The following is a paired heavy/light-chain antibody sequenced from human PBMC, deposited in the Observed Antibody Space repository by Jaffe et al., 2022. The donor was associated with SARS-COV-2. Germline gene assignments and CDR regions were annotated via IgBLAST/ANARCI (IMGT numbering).Light chain of an antibody. J-gene: IGLJ3*02. CDR1: SNNVGNQG. V-gene: IGLV10-54*04. CDR3: SAWDTSLSGHWV. CDR2: RNN. Sequence: QAGLTQPPSVSKGLRQTATLTCTGNSNNVGNQGAVWLQQHQGHPPKTVSYRNNNRPSGISERFSASRSGNTASLTITGLQPEDEADYYCSAWDTSLSGHWVFGGGTKLTVL.
Heavy chain of an antibody. V-gene: IGHV3-7*04. CDR3: VRGDLDY. CDR1: GFTFSNYW. Sequence: EVQVVESGGGLVQPGGSLRLSCAASGFTFSNYWMSWVRQAPGKGLESVATIKADGSGTFDADSVKGRFIISRDNAKNSLYLQMNSLRVEDTAVYHCVRGDLDYWGQGTLVSVSS. CDR2: IKADGSGT. J-gene: IGHJ4*02.